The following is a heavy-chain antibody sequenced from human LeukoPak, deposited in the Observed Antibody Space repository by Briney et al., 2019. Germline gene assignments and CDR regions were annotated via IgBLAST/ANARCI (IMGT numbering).Heavy chain of an antibody. D-gene: IGHD3-22*01. CDR2: ISAYNGNT. J-gene: IGHJ1*01. CDR1: GYTFTSYG. Sequence: ASVKVSCKASGYTFTSYGISWVRQAPGQGLEWMGWISAYNGNTNYAQKLQGRVTMTTDTSTSTAYMELRSLRSDDTAVYYCARAVVVITNAEYFQHWGQGTLVTVSS. CDR3: ARAVVVITNAEYFQH. V-gene: IGHV1-18*01.